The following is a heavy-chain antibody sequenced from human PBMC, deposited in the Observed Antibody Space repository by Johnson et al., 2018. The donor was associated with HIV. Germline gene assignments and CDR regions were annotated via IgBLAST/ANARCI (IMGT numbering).Heavy chain of an antibody. CDR1: GFTFSSYG. CDR2: ISWDGGST. J-gene: IGHJ3*02. D-gene: IGHD2-21*01. Sequence: QVQLVESGGGVVQPGRSLRLSCAASGFTFSSYGMHWVRQAPGKGLEWVSLISWDGGSTYYADSVKGRFTISRNNVQNSMLLQMNSLRADDTAVYFCVRRMVVGYVAFDIWGQGTMVSVSS. CDR3: VRRMVVGYVAFDI. V-gene: IGHV3-NL1*01.